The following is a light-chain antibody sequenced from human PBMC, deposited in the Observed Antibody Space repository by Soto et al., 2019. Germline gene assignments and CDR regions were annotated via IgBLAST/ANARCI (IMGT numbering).Light chain of an antibody. J-gene: IGKJ3*01. CDR3: QQYGSSPRIT. CDR2: AAS. CDR1: QSFSSSY. Sequence: EIVLTQSPGTLSLSPGERATLSCRASQSFSSSYLAWYQQKPGQAPRLLIYAASSRATGIPDRFSGSVSGTDFTLTISRLEPEDVAVYYCQQYGSSPRITFGPGTKVNIK. V-gene: IGKV3-20*01.